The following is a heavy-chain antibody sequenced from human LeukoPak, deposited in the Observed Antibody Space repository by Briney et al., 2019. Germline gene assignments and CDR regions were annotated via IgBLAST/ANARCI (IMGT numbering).Heavy chain of an antibody. CDR3: ARQAPYDILTGYCFGY. D-gene: IGHD3-9*01. V-gene: IGHV4-39*01. CDR1: GGSISSSSYY. J-gene: IGHJ4*02. CDR2: IYYSGST. Sequence: SETLSLTCTVSGGSISSSSYYWGWIRQPPGKGLEWIGSIYYSGSTYYNPSLKSRVTISVDTSKNQFSLKLSSVTAADTAVYYCARQAPYDILTGYCFGYWGQGTLVTVSS.